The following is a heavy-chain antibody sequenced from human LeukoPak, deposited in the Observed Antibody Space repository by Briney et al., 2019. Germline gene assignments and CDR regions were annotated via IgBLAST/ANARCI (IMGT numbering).Heavy chain of an antibody. J-gene: IGHJ4*02. V-gene: IGHV3-15*01. Sequence: GGSLRLSCAVSGLIYSDAWLSWARQAPGKELEWVGQIKSKGGGGTTDYAAPVTGRFSISRDASKHSLYLQRNSLKREDTAVYYCDQVGTISSLYLGWWGEGTLVTVS. D-gene: IGHD3-16*01. CDR1: GLIYSDAW. CDR2: IKSKGGGGTT. CDR3: DQVGTISSLYLGW.